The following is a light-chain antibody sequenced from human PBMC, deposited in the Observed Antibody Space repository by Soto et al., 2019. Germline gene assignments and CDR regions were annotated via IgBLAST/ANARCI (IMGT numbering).Light chain of an antibody. J-gene: IGKJ5*01. CDR1: QSVSSSY. CDR2: GAS. V-gene: IGKV3-20*01. Sequence: EIVLTQSPGTLSLSPGERATLSCRASQSVSSSYLAWYQQKPGQAPRLLIYGASSRSTGIPDRFSGSESWTDFTLTISTLEPEDFAVYYCQQYGSSPPFTFGQGTRLEIK. CDR3: QQYGSSPPFT.